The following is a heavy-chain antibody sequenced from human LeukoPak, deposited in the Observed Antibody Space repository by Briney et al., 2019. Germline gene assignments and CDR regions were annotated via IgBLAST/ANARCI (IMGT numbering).Heavy chain of an antibody. Sequence: SETLSLTCNVSGGSISGYHWSWIRQPPGKGLEWLGSIFYSGSTYYNPSLKSRVTMSVDPSKNQFSMQLISVTAADTAVYYCARTYGDYPFYFGYWGQGLLVTVSS. CDR3: ARTYGDYPFYFGY. V-gene: IGHV4-59*12. CDR2: IFYSGST. CDR1: GGSISGYH. D-gene: IGHD4-17*01. J-gene: IGHJ4*02.